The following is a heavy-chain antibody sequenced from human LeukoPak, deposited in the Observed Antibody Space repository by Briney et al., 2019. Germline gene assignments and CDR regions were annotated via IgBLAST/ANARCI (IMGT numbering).Heavy chain of an antibody. CDR2: ISADSATT. CDR1: GFNFGSYS. J-gene: IGHJ4*02. Sequence: PGGSLRLSCAASGFNFGSYSMTWVRQAPGKGLEWVSVISADSATTFYADSVKGRFTISRDNAKNTVFLQMSGLRAEDTALYYCARKSASGNYPLDYWGQGTLVTVSS. V-gene: IGHV3-23*01. D-gene: IGHD3-10*01. CDR3: ARKSASGNYPLDY.